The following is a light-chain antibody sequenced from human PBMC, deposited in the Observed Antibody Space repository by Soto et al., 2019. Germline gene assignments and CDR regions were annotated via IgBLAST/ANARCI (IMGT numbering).Light chain of an antibody. Sequence: DIQMTQSPSSLSASVGDRVTITCRASQSISSWLAWYQQKPGIAPKLLIYDASSLESGVPSRFSGSGSVTEFTLTISSLQPDDFATYYCQQYNSYSRTFGQGTKVDIK. V-gene: IGKV1-5*01. J-gene: IGKJ1*01. CDR3: QQYNSYSRT. CDR2: DAS. CDR1: QSISSW.